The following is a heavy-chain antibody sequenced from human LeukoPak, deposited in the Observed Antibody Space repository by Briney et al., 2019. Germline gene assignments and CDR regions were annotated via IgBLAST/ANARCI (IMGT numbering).Heavy chain of an antibody. CDR2: ISSNGGST. CDR1: GFTFSSYA. Sequence: GGSLRLSCSASGFTFSSYAMHWVRQAPGKGLEYVSAISSNGGSTYYADSVKGRFTISRDNSKNTLYLQMSSLRAEDTAVYYCASSDHYDFWSGYFQHPYYFDYWGQGTLVTVSS. V-gene: IGHV3-64D*06. D-gene: IGHD3-3*01. CDR3: ASSDHYDFWSGYFQHPYYFDY. J-gene: IGHJ4*02.